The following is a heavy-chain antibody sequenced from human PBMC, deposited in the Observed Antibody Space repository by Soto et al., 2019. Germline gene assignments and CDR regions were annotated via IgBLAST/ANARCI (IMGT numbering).Heavy chain of an antibody. CDR3: ARVPYNYYGSGSPGFDP. CDR1: GGSISSGGYS. V-gene: IGHV4-30-2*01. J-gene: IGHJ5*02. D-gene: IGHD3-10*01. CDR2: IYHSGST. Sequence: PSETLSLTCAVSGGSISSGGYSWSWIRQPPGKGLEWIGYIYHSGSTYYNPTLKSRVSISVDRSKNQFSLKLSSVTAADTAVYYCARVPYNYYGSGSPGFDPWGQGTLVTVSS.